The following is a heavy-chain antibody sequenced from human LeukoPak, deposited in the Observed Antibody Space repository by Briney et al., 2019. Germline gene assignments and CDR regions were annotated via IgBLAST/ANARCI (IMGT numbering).Heavy chain of an antibody. CDR2: ISGSGGST. D-gene: IGHD1-26*01. J-gene: IGHJ4*02. V-gene: IGHV3-23*01. Sequence: GGSLRLSCAASGFTFSSSAMSWVRQAPGKGLEWVSGISGSGGSTYYADSVKGRFTISRDNSKNKLYLQMNSLRAEDTAAYYCAKAGSIRFDYWGQGTLVTVSS. CDR3: AKAGSIRFDY. CDR1: GFTFSSSA.